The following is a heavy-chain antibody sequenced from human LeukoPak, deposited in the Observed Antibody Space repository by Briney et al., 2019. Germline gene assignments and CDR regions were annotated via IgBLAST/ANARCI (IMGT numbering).Heavy chain of an antibody. CDR3: ARAYYYGSGSIRFNDY. J-gene: IGHJ4*02. D-gene: IGHD3-10*01. V-gene: IGHV3-21*01. CDR2: ISSSSSYI. Sequence: GGSLRLSCAASGFTFSSYSMNWVRQAPGKGLERVSSISSSSSYIYYADSVKGRFTISRDNAKNSLYLQMNSLRAEDTAVYYCARAYYYGSGSIRFNDYWGQGTLVTVSS. CDR1: GFTFSSYS.